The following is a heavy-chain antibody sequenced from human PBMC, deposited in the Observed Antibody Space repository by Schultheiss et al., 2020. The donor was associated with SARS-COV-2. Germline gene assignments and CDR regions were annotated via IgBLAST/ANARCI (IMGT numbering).Heavy chain of an antibody. J-gene: IGHJ4*02. Sequence: TLSLTCAVSGYSISSGYYWSWIRQHPGKGLEWLAHIFSNDEKSYSTSLKSRLTITKDTSKNQVVLTMTNMDPVDTATYYCAHGNSYYWGQGTLVTVSS. CDR1: GYSISSGYY. CDR2: IFSNDEK. V-gene: IGHV2-26*01. CDR3: AHGNSYY. D-gene: IGHD2-2*01.